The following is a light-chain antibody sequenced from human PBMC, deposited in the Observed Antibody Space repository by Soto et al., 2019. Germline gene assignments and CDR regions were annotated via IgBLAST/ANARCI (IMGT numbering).Light chain of an antibody. CDR2: DAS. CDR3: QQYNSSSVS. J-gene: IGKJ4*01. V-gene: IGKV3-15*01. CDR1: QTVTNK. Sequence: EIVMTQSPATLSVSPGDRVVLSCRATQTVTNKLAWYQQKPGQAPRLLIYDASIRATGIPARFNGSGFGTESTRTISSLQSEDFVLYYCQQYNSSSVSFGGGTKVELK.